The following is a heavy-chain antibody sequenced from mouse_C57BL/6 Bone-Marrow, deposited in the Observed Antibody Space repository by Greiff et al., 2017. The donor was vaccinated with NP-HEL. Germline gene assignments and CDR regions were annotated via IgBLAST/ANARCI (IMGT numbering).Heavy chain of an antibody. D-gene: IGHD1-1*01. J-gene: IGHJ1*03. CDR3: ARDDYGSSNWYFEV. CDR1: GYTFTSYW. Sequence: QVQLQQPGAELVKPGASVKLSCKASGYTFTSYWMHWVKPRPGPGLEWIGMLHPNSGSTNSNEQFKSKAALTVDKSSSTAYMQLSSLTSEDAAVYYGARDDYGSSNWYFEVWGTGTTVTVSS. CDR2: LHPNSGST. V-gene: IGHV1-64*01.